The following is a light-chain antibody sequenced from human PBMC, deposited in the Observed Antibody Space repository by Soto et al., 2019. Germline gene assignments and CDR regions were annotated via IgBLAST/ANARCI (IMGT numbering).Light chain of an antibody. CDR3: QQRISWPLT. CDR2: DAS. V-gene: IGKV3-11*01. J-gene: IGKJ1*01. CDR1: QSVNTY. Sequence: EIVLTQSPATLSLSPGERVSLSCRASQSVNTYFAWYQQKPGQAPRLLIYDASSKATGIPARFSGSGSGTDFTLTISSLEPEDFAIYYCQQRISWPLTFGHGTKVEI.